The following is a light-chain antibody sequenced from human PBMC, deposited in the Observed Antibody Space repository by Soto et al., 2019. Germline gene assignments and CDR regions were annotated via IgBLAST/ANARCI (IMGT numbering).Light chain of an antibody. CDR1: QSVTSSY. J-gene: IGKJ1*01. V-gene: IGKV3-20*01. CDR3: QQYGRSTWT. CDR2: GAS. Sequence: EIVLTQSPGPLSLSQGERATLSCRASQSVTSSYLAWYQQKPGQAPRLLIYGASSRATGLPDRLSGSGSGTDFTLTNTRPEPEDFAVYYCQQYGRSTWTFGKGTKVEIK.